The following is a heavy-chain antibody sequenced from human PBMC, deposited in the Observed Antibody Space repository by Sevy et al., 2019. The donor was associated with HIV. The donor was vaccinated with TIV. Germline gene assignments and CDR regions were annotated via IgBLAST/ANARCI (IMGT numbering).Heavy chain of an antibody. J-gene: IGHJ6*02. Sequence: GGSLRLSCAASGFTFSDYYMRWIRQAPGKGLEWISYISGSDGTIFYADSVKGRFTISRDNSKNSLYLKMSSLRAEDTAVYYCARDHVKDGDLGDYYYFAMDVWGQRTTVTVSS. CDR2: ISGSDGTI. V-gene: IGHV3-11*01. CDR3: ARDHVKDGDLGDYYYFAMDV. D-gene: IGHD4-17*01. CDR1: GFTFSDYY.